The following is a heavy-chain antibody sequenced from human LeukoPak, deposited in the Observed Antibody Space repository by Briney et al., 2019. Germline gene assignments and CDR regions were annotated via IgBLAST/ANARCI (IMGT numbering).Heavy chain of an antibody. CDR3: AIPSPNCSGGSCYGY. J-gene: IGHJ4*02. Sequence: PSETLSLTCGVYGGSFSGYYWTWIRQPPGKGLEWIGEINHSGSTNYNPSLKSRVTISVDTSQNQLFLKLTSVTAADTAVYYGAIPSPNCSGGSCYGYWGQGTLVTVSS. CDR2: INHSGST. V-gene: IGHV4-34*01. D-gene: IGHD2-15*01. CDR1: GGSFSGYY.